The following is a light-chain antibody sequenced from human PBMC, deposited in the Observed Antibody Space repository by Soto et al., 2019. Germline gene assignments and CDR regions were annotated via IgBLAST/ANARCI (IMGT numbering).Light chain of an antibody. Sequence: QSVLTQPPSASGTPGQRVTISCSGSSSNIGSNYVYWYQQLPGTAPKLLIYRNNQRPSGVPDRFSGSKSGTSASLAISGLRSEDEADYYCAAWDDSLSVYVVFGGGTKQTVL. CDR1: SSNIGSNY. CDR2: RNN. J-gene: IGLJ2*01. V-gene: IGLV1-47*01. CDR3: AAWDDSLSVYVV.